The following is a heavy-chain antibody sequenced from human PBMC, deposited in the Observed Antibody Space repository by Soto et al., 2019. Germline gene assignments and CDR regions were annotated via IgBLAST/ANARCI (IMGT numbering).Heavy chain of an antibody. CDR2: INPKSGGT. Sequence: QVHLVQSGAEVKKPGASVKVSYKTSGYTFSAYYMHWVRQAPGQGLEWMGWINPKSGGTLYAQKFQGRVTMTRDTSISTAYMELSRLRSDDTAVYYCARGGTFAYDTSGYSVYWGQGTLVTVSS. V-gene: IGHV1-2*02. D-gene: IGHD3-22*01. CDR1: GYTFSAYY. CDR3: ARGGTFAYDTSGYSVY. J-gene: IGHJ4*02.